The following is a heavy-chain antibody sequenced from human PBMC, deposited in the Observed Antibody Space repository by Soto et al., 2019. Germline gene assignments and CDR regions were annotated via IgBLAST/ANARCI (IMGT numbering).Heavy chain of an antibody. D-gene: IGHD2-15*01. Sequence: ASVKVSCKASGYTFTSYDINWVRQATGQGLEWMGWMNPNSGNTGYAQKFQGRVTMTRNTSISTAYMELSSLRSEDTAVYYCARLRSQWWNWFDPWGQGTLVTVSS. V-gene: IGHV1-8*01. J-gene: IGHJ5*02. CDR1: GYTFTSYD. CDR2: MNPNSGNT. CDR3: ARLRSQWWNWFDP.